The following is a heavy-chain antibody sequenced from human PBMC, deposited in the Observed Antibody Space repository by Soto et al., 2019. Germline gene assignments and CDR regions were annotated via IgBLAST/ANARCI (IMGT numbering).Heavy chain of an antibody. Sequence: QVQLQGSGPGQVKPSETLSLTYTVSGDSISDYFYWSWIRQPAGKGLEWIGRSYTDGTTKYNPSLKSRGTLSLDKSTNQFSLRLSSVTAADTAVYYFAREVRGGFTGIFDQWGRGSRVTVSS. CDR2: SYTDGTT. CDR3: AREVRGGFTGIFDQ. J-gene: IGHJ4*02. CDR1: GDSISDYFY. V-gene: IGHV4-4*07. D-gene: IGHD2-15*01.